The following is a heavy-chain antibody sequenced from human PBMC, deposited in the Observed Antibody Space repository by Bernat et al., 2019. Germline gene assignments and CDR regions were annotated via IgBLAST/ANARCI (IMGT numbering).Heavy chain of an antibody. CDR1: GGTFSSYT. CDR3: AILDTAMVKGFDY. CDR2: IISILGIA. V-gene: IGHV1-69*02. D-gene: IGHD5-18*01. J-gene: IGHJ4*02. Sequence: QVQLVQSGAEVKKPGSSVKVSCKASGGTFSSYTISWVRQAPGQGLEWMGRIISILGIANYAQKFQGRVTITADKSTSTAYMELSSLRSEDTAVYYCAILDTAMVKGFDYWGQGTLVTVSS.